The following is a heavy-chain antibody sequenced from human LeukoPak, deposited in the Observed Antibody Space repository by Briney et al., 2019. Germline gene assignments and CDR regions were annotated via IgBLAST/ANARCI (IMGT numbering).Heavy chain of an antibody. CDR3: ASYLPRPVDSSSWSTPERDYYYYGMDV. CDR2: MNPNSGNT. J-gene: IGHJ6*02. D-gene: IGHD6-13*01. Sequence: ASVKVSCKASGYTFTSYDINWVRQATGQGLEWMGWMNPNSGNTGYAQKFQGRVTMTRDTSTSTVYMELSSLRSEDTAVYYCASYLPRPVDSSSWSTPERDYYYYGMDVWGQGTTVTVSS. V-gene: IGHV1-8*01. CDR1: GYTFTSYD.